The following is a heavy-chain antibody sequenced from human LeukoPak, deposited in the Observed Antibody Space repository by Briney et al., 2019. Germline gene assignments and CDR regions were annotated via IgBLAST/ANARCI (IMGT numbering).Heavy chain of an antibody. J-gene: IGHJ4*02. CDR3: ATDQRYAFDY. CDR1: GFSFTDYP. V-gene: IGHV3-48*02. CDR2: IRTTAEGAKYA. D-gene: IGHD3-9*01. Sequence: PGGSLRLSCATSGFSFTDYPMNWVRQAPGKGLEWISNIRTTAEGAKYAYYADSVRGRVTISRDDGKNTLYLHMNSLRDYDTAVYYCATDQRYAFDYWGQGILVTVSS.